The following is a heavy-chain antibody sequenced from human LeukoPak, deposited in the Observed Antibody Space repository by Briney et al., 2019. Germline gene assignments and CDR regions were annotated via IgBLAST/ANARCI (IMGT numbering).Heavy chain of an antibody. CDR1: GFTFSSYA. CDR3: VRGGSGSSGYYVYNWFDP. Sequence: GGSLRLSCAASGFTFSSYAMSWVRQAPGKGLEWVSAISGSGGSTYYADSVKGRFTISRDNAKNSLYLQMNSLRAEDTAVYYCVRGGSGSSGYYVYNWFDPWGQGTLVTVSS. D-gene: IGHD3-22*01. CDR2: ISGSGGST. V-gene: IGHV3-23*01. J-gene: IGHJ5*02.